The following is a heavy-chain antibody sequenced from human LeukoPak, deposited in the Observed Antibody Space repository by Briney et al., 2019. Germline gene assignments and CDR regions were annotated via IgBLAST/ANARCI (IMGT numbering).Heavy chain of an antibody. J-gene: IGHJ4*02. V-gene: IGHV3-23*01. CDR3: AKDVSWGSGIDY. CDR1: GFTFSSYA. Sequence: PGGSLRLSCAASGFTFSSYAMSWVRQAPGKGLEWVSAISGSGGSTYYADSVKGRFTISRDSSKNTVNLQMNSLRAEDTAVYYCAKDVSWGSGIDYWGQGTLVTVSS. D-gene: IGHD7-27*01. CDR2: ISGSGGST.